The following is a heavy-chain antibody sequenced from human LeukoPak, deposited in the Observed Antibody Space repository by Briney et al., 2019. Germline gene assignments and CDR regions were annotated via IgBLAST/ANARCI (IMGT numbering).Heavy chain of an antibody. J-gene: IGHJ4*02. Sequence: QPGGSLRLSCAASGFTVSNNYMSWVRQAPGKGLEWVSVIYSGGTTYYADSVKGRFTISRDNSNNTLYLLMNSLRAEETAVYYCARGGYCRLGTCYGYFDNCGQGTLVTVSS. CDR2: IYSGGTT. V-gene: IGHV3-66*01. D-gene: IGHD2-15*01. CDR3: ARGGYCRLGTCYGYFDN. CDR1: GFTVSNNY.